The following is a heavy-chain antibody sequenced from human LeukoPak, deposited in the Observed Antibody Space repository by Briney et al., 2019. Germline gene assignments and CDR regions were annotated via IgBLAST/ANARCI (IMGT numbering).Heavy chain of an antibody. J-gene: IGHJ4*02. CDR1: GFTFSSYS. V-gene: IGHV3-48*01. CDR2: ISTSSSTI. CDR3: ASRAGYTGSWSAFDY. Sequence: PGGSLRLSCAASGFTFSSYSMNWVRQAPGKGLEWVSYISTSSSTIYYADSVKGRFTISRDNAKNSLYLQMNSLRAEDTAVYYCASRAGYTGSWSAFDYWGQGTLVTVSS. D-gene: IGHD6-13*01.